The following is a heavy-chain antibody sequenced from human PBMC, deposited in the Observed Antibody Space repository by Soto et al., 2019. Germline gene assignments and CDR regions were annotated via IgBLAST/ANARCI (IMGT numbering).Heavy chain of an antibody. CDR3: AARASKGYYYCGMDV. CDR2: IVVGSGNT. J-gene: IGHJ6*02. CDR1: GFTFTSST. V-gene: IGHV1-58*02. Sequence: ASVKVSCKASGFTFTSSTMQWVRQARGQRLEWIGWIVVGSGNTNYAQKFQERVTITRDMSTSTAYMELSSLRSEDTAVYYCAARASKGYYYCGMDVWGQGTTVTVSS.